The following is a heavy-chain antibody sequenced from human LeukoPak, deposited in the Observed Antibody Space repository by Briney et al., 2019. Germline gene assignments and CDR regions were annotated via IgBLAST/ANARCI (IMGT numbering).Heavy chain of an antibody. CDR2: IIPIFGTA. CDR1: GGTFSSYA. CDR3: ARDGEYCSSTSCANWFDP. V-gene: IGHV1-69*13. D-gene: IGHD2-2*01. Sequence: ASVTVSCKASGGTFSSYAISWVRQAPGQGLEWMGGIIPIFGTANYAQKFQGRVTITADESTSTAYMELSSLRSEDTAVYYCARDGEYCSSTSCANWFDPWGQGTLVTVSS. J-gene: IGHJ5*02.